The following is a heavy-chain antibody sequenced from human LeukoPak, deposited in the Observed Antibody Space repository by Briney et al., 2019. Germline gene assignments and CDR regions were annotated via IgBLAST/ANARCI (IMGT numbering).Heavy chain of an antibody. CDR1: RFTVSSSY. Sequence: GGSLSLSGAASRFTVSSSYMSWVRQAPGKGLEWVSLIYSGGSTYYAASVKGRFTISRDNSKNTLYLQMNSLRPEDTAVYYCAKGYNYAYEYWGQGTLVTVSS. CDR3: AKGYNYAYEY. J-gene: IGHJ4*02. V-gene: IGHV3-53*01. D-gene: IGHD5-18*01. CDR2: IYSGGST.